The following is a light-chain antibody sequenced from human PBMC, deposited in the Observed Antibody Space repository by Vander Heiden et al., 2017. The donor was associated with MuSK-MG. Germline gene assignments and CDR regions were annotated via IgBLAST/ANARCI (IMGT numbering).Light chain of an antibody. J-gene: IGLJ3*02. V-gene: IGLV2-11*01. CDR1: SSDVGGYNY. Sequence: QSALTQPRSVSGSPGQSVTISCTGTSSDVGGYNYVSCYQQPPGNAPILMIYDVSKRPSAVPDRFSASKSGNTASLTISGLQAGDAADYYCCSYAGSYTLVFGGGTKLTVL. CDR2: DVS. CDR3: CSYAGSYTLV.